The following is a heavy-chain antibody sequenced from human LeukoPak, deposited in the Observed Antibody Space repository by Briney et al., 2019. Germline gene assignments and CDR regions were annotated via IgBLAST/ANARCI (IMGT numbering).Heavy chain of an antibody. Sequence: GASVKVSCKASGDTFSNYAIGWVRQAPGQGLEWMGGIIPIFGTAKYAQKFQGRVTITADTSTSTAYMELSSLRSEDTAVYYCARAGWLQYYYFDYWGQGTLVTVSS. CDR2: IIPIFGTA. CDR3: ARAGWLQYYYFDY. V-gene: IGHV1-69*06. CDR1: GDTFSNYA. J-gene: IGHJ4*02. D-gene: IGHD5-24*01.